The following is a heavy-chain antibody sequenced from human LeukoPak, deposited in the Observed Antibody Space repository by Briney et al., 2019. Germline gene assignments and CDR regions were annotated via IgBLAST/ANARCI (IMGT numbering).Heavy chain of an antibody. D-gene: IGHD5-18*01. CDR3: ATYSYDHPYYYYYGMDV. V-gene: IGHV4-34*01. CDR2: INHSGST. Sequence: SETLSLTCAVYGGSFSGYYWSWIRQPPGKGLEWIGEINHSGSTNYNPSLKSRVTISVDTSKNQFSLKLSSVTAADAAVYYCATYSYDHPYYYYYGMDVWGQGTTVTVSS. CDR1: GGSFSGYY. J-gene: IGHJ6*02.